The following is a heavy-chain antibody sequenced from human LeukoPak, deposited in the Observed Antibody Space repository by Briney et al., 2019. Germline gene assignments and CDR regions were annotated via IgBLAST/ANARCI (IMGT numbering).Heavy chain of an antibody. V-gene: IGHV3-23*01. Sequence: GGSLRLSCAASGFTFSSYAMSWVRQAPGNGLEWVSAISGSGGSTYYADSVKGRFTISRDNSKNTLYLQMNSLKAEDTAVYYCAKVLTAMVTDFDYWGQGTLVTVSS. CDR3: AKVLTAMVTDFDY. CDR1: GFTFSSYA. J-gene: IGHJ4*02. CDR2: ISGSGGST. D-gene: IGHD5-18*01.